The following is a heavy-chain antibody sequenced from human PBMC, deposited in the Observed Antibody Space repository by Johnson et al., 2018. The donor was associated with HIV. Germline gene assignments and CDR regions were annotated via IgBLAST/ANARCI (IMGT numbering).Heavy chain of an antibody. CDR1: GFTFDDYG. D-gene: IGHD6-13*01. J-gene: IGHJ3*02. Sequence: VQLVESGGGVVRPGGSLRLSCAASGFTFDDYGMSWVRQVPGKGLEWVSNINWNGGIISYAASVKGRFTISRDNAKNSLYLQMNSLGAEDTALYYCARWGGYCARDGVYSSPHDAFDIWGQGTKVTVSS. CDR3: ARWGGYCARDGVYSSPHDAFDI. CDR2: INWNGGII. V-gene: IGHV3-20*04.